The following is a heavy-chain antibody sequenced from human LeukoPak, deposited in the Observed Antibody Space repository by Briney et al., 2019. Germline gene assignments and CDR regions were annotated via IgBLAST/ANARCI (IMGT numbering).Heavy chain of an antibody. D-gene: IGHD3-16*01. CDR3: ARVRGGAAFDI. CDR2: IYHSGST. CDR1: GYSISSGYY. V-gene: IGHV4-38-2*02. Sequence: PSETLSLTCTVSGYSISSGYYWGWIRQPPGKGLEWIGSIYHSGSTYYNPSLKSRVTISVDTSKNQFSLKLSSVTAADTAVYYCARVRGGAAFDIWGQGTMVTVSS. J-gene: IGHJ3*02.